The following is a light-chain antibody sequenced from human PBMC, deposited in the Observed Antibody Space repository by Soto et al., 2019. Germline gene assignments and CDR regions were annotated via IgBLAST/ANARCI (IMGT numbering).Light chain of an antibody. CDR3: CSYTTSNTRQIV. Sequence: QSVLTQPASGSGSPGQSITISCTGTSSDVGGYNYVSWYQHHPGKAPKLMIYDVSNRPSGVSNRFSGSKSGNTASLTISGLQPEDEADYYCCSYTTSNTRQIVVGTGTKVTV. CDR1: SSDVGGYNY. CDR2: DVS. J-gene: IGLJ1*01. V-gene: IGLV2-14*03.